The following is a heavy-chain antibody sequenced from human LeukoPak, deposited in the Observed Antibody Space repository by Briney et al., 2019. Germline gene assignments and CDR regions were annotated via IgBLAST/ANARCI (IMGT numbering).Heavy chain of an antibody. Sequence: GGSLRLSCAASGFTFSTYSMNWVRQAPGKGLEWVSSITSSNSYIYYADSVKGRFTISRDNAKNSLYLQMNSLRAEDTAVYYCARDNFGGDYDFWSGPRGAFDIWGQGTMVTVSS. CDR3: ARDNFGGDYDFWSGPRGAFDI. CDR2: ITSSNSYI. V-gene: IGHV3-21*01. CDR1: GFTFSTYS. J-gene: IGHJ3*02. D-gene: IGHD3-3*01.